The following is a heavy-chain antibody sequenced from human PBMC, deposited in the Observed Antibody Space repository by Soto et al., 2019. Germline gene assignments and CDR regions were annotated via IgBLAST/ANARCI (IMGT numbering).Heavy chain of an antibody. V-gene: IGHV1-18*01. J-gene: IGHJ4*02. CDR3: AGSYYYDSSGDPSGY. D-gene: IGHD3-22*01. CDR2: ISAYNGNT. Sequence: QVQLVQSGAEVKKPGASVKVSCKASGYTFTSYGISWVRQAPGQGLEWMGWISAYNGNTNYAQKLQGRVTMTTDTSTSTAYMELRSLRSDDTAVYYCAGSYYYDSSGDPSGYWGQGTLVTVSA. CDR1: GYTFTSYG.